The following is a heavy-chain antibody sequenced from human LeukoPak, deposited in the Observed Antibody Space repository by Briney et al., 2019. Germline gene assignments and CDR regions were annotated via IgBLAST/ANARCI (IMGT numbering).Heavy chain of an antibody. CDR1: GGSISSSSYY. D-gene: IGHD6-6*01. CDR3: ARYSSSSEGSRWFDP. Sequence: SETLSLTCTVSGGSISSSSYYWGWIRQPPGKGLEWIGSIYYSGSTYYNPSLKSRVTISVDTSKNQFSLKLSSETAADTAVYYCARYSSSSEGSRWFDPWGQGTLVTVSS. V-gene: IGHV4-39*07. J-gene: IGHJ5*02. CDR2: IYYSGST.